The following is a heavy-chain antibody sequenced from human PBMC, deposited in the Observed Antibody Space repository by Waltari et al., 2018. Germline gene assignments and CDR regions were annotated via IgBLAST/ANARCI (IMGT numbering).Heavy chain of an antibody. CDR1: GGSSSGYY. D-gene: IGHD2-21*01. CDR2: INHSGST. CDR3: ARRWEAYCGGDCYSTFDY. V-gene: IGHV4-34*01. J-gene: IGHJ4*02. Sequence: QVPPRQWGAGRLQPSETLSLPSAVYGGSSSGYYWCSNRQPPGKGLDWIREINHSGSTNYNPSLKSRVTISVDTSKNQFSLKLSSVTAADTAVYYCARRWEAYCGGDCYSTFDYWGQGTLVTVSS.